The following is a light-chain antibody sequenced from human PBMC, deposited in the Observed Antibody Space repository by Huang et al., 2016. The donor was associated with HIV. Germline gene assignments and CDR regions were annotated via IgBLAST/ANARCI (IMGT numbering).Light chain of an antibody. CDR1: QSLLYRSNNKNY. CDR3: QQFYSTPIT. J-gene: IGKJ5*01. V-gene: IGKV4-1*01. Sequence: DIVMTQSPDSLAVSLGERATINCKSSQSLLYRSNNKNYLAWYQQKPGQPPKLLIYWASTRGSGVPDRGSGSGCVTDFTLTISSLQAEDVAVYHCQQFYSTPITFGQGTRLEIK. CDR2: WAS.